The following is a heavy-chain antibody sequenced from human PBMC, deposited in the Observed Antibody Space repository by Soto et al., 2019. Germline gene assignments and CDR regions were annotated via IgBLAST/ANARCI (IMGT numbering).Heavy chain of an antibody. V-gene: IGHV1-18*01. CDR1: GYTFTSYG. CDR2: INAYSGNT. Sequence: QVQLVQSGAEVKKPGASVKVSCKASGYTFTSYGVSWVRQAPGQGLEWMGWINAYSGNTNYAQKLQGRVTMTTDTSTSTAYMELSSLPSDDTAVYYCARESDSSSPRDDFGYWGQGTLVTVSS. J-gene: IGHJ4*02. D-gene: IGHD6-13*01. CDR3: ARESDSSSPRDDFGY.